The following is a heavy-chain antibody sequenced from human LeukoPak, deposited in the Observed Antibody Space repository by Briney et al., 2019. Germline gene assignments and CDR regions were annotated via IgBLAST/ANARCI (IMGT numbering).Heavy chain of an antibody. D-gene: IGHD5-12*01. CDR1: GYTFTGYY. J-gene: IGHJ4*02. CDR3: ARGAPPGGYDLSEALDY. V-gene: IGHV1-18*04. CDR2: ISAYNGNT. Sequence: ASVKVSCKASGYTFTGYYMHWVRQAPGQGLEWMGWISAYNGNTNYAQKLQGRVTMTTDTSTSTAYMELRSLRSDDTAVYYCARGAPPGGYDLSEALDYWGQGTLVTVSS.